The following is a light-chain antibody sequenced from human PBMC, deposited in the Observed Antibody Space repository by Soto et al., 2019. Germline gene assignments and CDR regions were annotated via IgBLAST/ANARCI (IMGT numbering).Light chain of an antibody. V-gene: IGKV3-15*01. CDR2: GAS. J-gene: IGKJ1*01. Sequence: ETVMTQSPATLPVSLGERATLSCRASQSVRSNLAWYQQKPGQAPRLLIYGASTRATGVPARFSGSGSGTEFTLAISRLEPEDFAVYYCQQYGSSGTFGQGTKVDIK. CDR1: QSVRSN. CDR3: QQYGSSGT.